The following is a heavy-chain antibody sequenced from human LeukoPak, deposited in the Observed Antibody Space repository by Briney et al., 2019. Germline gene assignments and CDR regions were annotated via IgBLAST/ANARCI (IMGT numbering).Heavy chain of an antibody. CDR1: GGSITTSNW. CDR2: IYHSGRT. V-gene: IGHV4-4*02. D-gene: IGHD3-10*01. J-gene: IGHJ5*02. Sequence: PSGTLSLTCAVSGGSITTSNWWSWVRQPPGKGLEWIGEIYHSGRTNYNPSLKSRVTISVDRSKNQFSLKLTSVTAADTAVYYCARSNSGSNWFDPWGQGTLVTVSS. CDR3: ARSNSGSNWFDP.